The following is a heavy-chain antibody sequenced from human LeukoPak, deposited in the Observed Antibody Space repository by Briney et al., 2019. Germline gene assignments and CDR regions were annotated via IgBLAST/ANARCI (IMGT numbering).Heavy chain of an antibody. CDR2: ISTGDTAI. J-gene: IGHJ4*02. V-gene: IGHV3-11*01. D-gene: IGHD3-10*01. Sequence: GGSLRLSCAASGFTFSDHYMSWIRQAPGKGLEWISYISTGDTAIFYADSVKGRFTISRDNAKDSLYLQMSSLRAEDTAVYYCARAHYYFGSRHPYYFDSWGQGTLVTVSS. CDR3: ARAHYYFGSRHPYYFDS. CDR1: GFTFSDHY.